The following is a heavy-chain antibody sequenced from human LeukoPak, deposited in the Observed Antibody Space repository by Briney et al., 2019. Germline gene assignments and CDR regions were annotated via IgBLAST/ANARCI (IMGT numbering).Heavy chain of an antibody. Sequence: GGSLTLSCTVSGFTFSSYDMSWLRQAPGKGLDWVSNISCSGDNTYYAHPVKGRLTISRDNSKNALYLQMHSPRAEDTAVYYCAEEWLYWWQNYYYYYMDVWGKGTTVTVSS. CDR1: GFTFSSYD. J-gene: IGHJ6*03. CDR3: AEEWLYWWQNYYYYYMDV. V-gene: IGHV3-23*01. D-gene: IGHD2-8*02. CDR2: ISCSGDNT.